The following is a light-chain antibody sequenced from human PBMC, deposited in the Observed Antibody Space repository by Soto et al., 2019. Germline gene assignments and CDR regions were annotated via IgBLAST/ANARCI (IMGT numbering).Light chain of an antibody. V-gene: IGKV1-12*01. CDR3: QQADTFPLT. CDR1: QGISSW. CDR2: AAS. Sequence: DIQMTQSPSSVSASVGDRVTITCRASQGISSWVAWYQQKPGKAPNLLIYAASSLQSGVPSRFSGSGSGTEFTVTISGLQSEDFATYYCQQADTFPLTFGGGTKVEIK. J-gene: IGKJ4*01.